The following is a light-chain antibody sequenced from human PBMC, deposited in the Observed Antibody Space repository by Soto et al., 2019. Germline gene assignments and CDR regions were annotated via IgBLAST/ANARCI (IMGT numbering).Light chain of an antibody. CDR3: QQYYSTPPT. Sequence: DIVMTQSPDSLTVSLGERATINCKSSQSILSSSNNKNYLVWYQQKPGQPPKVLINWASTRESGVPDRFSVSGSGADFSLNISSMQAEDVAVYYCQQYYSTPPTFGGGTKLEIK. CDR2: WAS. J-gene: IGKJ4*01. CDR1: QSILSSSNNKNY. V-gene: IGKV4-1*01.